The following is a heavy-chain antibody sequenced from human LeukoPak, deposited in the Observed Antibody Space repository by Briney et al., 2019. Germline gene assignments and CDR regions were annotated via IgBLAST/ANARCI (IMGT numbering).Heavy chain of an antibody. CDR2: IYYSGST. J-gene: IGHJ4*02. CDR3: ARHRLRLGELSPD. Sequence: SETLSFTCTVSGGSISSSSYYWGWIRQPPGKGLEWIGSIYYSGSTYYNPSLKSRVTISVDTSKNQFSLKLSSVTAADTAVYYCARHRLRLGELSPDWGQGTLVTVSS. V-gene: IGHV4-39*01. D-gene: IGHD3-16*02. CDR1: GGSISSSSYY.